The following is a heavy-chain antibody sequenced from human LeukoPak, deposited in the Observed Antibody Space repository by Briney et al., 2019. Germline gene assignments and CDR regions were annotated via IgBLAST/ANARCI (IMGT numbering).Heavy chain of an antibody. D-gene: IGHD4-17*01. V-gene: IGHV4-31*03. CDR1: GGSISSGGYY. CDR2: IYYSGST. J-gene: IGHJ4*02. Sequence: SETLSLTCTVSGGSISSGGYYWSRIRQHPGKGLEWIGYIYYSGSTYYNPSLKSRVTISVDMSKNQFSLKLSSVAAADTAVYYCARGSVYGDYKDYWGQGTLVIVSS. CDR3: ARGSVYGDYKDY.